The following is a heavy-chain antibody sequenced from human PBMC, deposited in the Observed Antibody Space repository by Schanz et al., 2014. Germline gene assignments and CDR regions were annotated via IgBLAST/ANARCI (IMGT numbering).Heavy chain of an antibody. CDR2: ISGSGGST. CDR1: GFTFSSYA. J-gene: IGHJ4*02. V-gene: IGHV3-23*01. CDR3: AKDLISGWSGFDY. D-gene: IGHD6-19*01. Sequence: EVQLLESGGGLVQPGGSLRLSCAASGFTFSSYAMSWVRQAPGKGLEWVSAISGSGGSTYYADSVKGRFIISRDNSKNTLYLLMNSLRAEDTAVYYCAKDLISGWSGFDYWGQGTLVTVSS.